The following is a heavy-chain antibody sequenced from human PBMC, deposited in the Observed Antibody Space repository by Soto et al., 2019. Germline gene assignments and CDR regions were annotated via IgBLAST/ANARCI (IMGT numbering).Heavy chain of an antibody. V-gene: IGHV1-24*01. D-gene: IGHD2-8*01. Sequence: GASVKVSCKVSGYTLTELSMHWVRQAPGKGLEWMGGFDPEDGETIYAQKFQGRVTMTEDTSTDTAYMELSSLRSEDTAVYYCATDSGYCTNGVCYTRVLDYWGQGTLVTVSS. CDR2: FDPEDGET. J-gene: IGHJ4*02. CDR3: ATDSGYCTNGVCYTRVLDY. CDR1: GYTLTELS.